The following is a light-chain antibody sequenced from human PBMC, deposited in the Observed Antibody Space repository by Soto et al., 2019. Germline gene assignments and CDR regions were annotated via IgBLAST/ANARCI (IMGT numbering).Light chain of an antibody. CDR2: DSN. J-gene: IGLJ3*02. CDR1: ISSIGNND. CDR3: GTWDNSQAGGV. Sequence: QSVLTQPPSVSAAPGQKVTISCSGNISSIGNNDITWYQQFPGTAPKLLIYDSNKRPSGIPDRFSGSKSGTSATLGITGPQTGDEANYYCGTWDNSQAGGVFGGGTKLTVL. V-gene: IGLV1-51*01.